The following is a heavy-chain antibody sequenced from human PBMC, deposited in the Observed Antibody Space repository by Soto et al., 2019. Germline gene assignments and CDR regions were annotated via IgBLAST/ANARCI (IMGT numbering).Heavy chain of an antibody. CDR2: IYIDGST. Sequence: VQLMESGGGSIQPGASLRLSCAASGLTVSSNYMSWVRQAPGKGLEWVSFIYIDGSTYYADSVKGRFTISRDNSKNTLYLQMNSLRAEDTAIYYCTTGGSSLGYWGQGTLVTVSS. D-gene: IGHD6-6*01. J-gene: IGHJ4*02. V-gene: IGHV3-53*01. CDR3: TTGGSSLGY. CDR1: GLTVSSNY.